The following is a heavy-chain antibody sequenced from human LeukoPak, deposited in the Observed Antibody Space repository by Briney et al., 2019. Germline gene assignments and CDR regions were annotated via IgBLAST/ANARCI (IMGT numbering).Heavy chain of an antibody. CDR2: ISANNGNI. CDR1: GYTFTSYG. CDR3: ARDGYFDY. V-gene: IGHV1-18*01. J-gene: IGHJ4*02. D-gene: IGHD6-13*01. Sequence: ASVKVSCKASGYTFTSYGIGWVRQAPGQGLEWMGWISANNGNINYAQNLQGRVTMTTDTSTSTAYMELRSLTSDDTAVYYCARDGYFDYWGQGTLVTVSS.